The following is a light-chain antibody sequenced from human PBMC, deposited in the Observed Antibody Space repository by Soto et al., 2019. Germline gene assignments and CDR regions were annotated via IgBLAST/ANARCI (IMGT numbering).Light chain of an antibody. CDR2: SAS. J-gene: IGKJ4*01. CDR3: QQSNSVPFT. V-gene: IGKV1-39*01. Sequence: DIQMTQSPSSLSASVGDRVTITCPASQSISKYLNWYQQKPGKAPKLLMYSASSLLSGVPSRFSGTGSVTDFTLTISSLQPEDFATYYCQQSNSVPFTFGGGTAVEIE. CDR1: QSISKY.